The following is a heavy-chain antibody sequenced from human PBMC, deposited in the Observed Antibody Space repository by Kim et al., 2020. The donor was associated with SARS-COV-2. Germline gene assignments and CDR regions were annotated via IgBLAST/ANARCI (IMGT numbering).Heavy chain of an antibody. D-gene: IGHD2-2*01. CDR3: AKGGRGGSSASWNFDY. CDR2: ISGSGGST. J-gene: IGHJ4*02. CDR1: GFTFSSYA. Sequence: GGSLRLSCAASGFTFSSYAMSWVRQGPGKGLEWVSGISGSGGSTYNADSVKGRFTISRDNSKNTLYLQMNSLRAEDTAVYFCAKGGRGGSSASWNFDYWGPGVLITVS. V-gene: IGHV3-23*01.